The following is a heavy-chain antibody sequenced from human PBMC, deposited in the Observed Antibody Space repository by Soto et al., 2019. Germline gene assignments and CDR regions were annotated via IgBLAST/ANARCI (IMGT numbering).Heavy chain of an antibody. V-gene: IGHV3-30-3*01. J-gene: IGHJ6*02. CDR1: GFTFSSYA. Sequence: GGSLRLSCAASGFTFSSYAMHWVRQAPGKGLEWVEVISYDGSNKYYADTVKGRYTISRDNSKNTLYLQMNCLRAEDTAVFYFARDDRIAAAGTLGTYVWGQGTTVTVSS. CDR3: ARDDRIAAAGTLGTYV. CDR2: ISYDGSNK. D-gene: IGHD6-13*01.